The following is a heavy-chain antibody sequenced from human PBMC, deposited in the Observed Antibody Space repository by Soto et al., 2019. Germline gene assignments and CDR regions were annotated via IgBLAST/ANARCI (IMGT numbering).Heavy chain of an antibody. Sequence: ASVKVSCKASGYTFTGYYMHWVRQAPGQGLEWMGWINPNSGGTNYAQKFQGWVTMTRDTSISTAYMELSRLRSDDTAVYYCARDRELGMGIGAFDIWGQGTMVTVSS. D-gene: IGHD7-27*01. CDR3: ARDRELGMGIGAFDI. CDR1: GYTFTGYY. CDR2: INPNSGGT. J-gene: IGHJ3*02. V-gene: IGHV1-2*04.